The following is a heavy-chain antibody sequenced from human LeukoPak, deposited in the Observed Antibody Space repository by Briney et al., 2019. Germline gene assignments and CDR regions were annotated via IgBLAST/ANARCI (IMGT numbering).Heavy chain of an antibody. CDR3: ARAGVWRYDYVWGSPTYYMDV. V-gene: IGHV3-48*01. Sequence: PGGSLRLSCAASRFTFGSYSMNWVRQAPGKGLEWVSSISSSSSTIYYADSVKGRFTISRDNAKNSLYLQMNSLRAEDTAVYYCARAGVWRYDYVWGSPTYYMDVWGKGTTVTVSS. J-gene: IGHJ6*03. CDR1: RFTFGSYS. D-gene: IGHD3-16*01. CDR2: ISSSSSTI.